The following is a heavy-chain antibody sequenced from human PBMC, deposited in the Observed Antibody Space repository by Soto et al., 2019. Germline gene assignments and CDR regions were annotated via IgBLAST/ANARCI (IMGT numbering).Heavy chain of an antibody. CDR3: ARVASYDSSGPHFDY. CDR2: ISAYNGNT. J-gene: IGHJ4*02. Sequence: QVQLVESGAEVKKPGASVKVSCKASGYTFTSYGISWVRQAPGQGLEWMGWISAYNGNTNYAQKLQGRVTMTTDTSTSTAYMEVRSLRSDDTAVYYCARVASYDSSGPHFDYWGQGTLVTVSS. V-gene: IGHV1-18*01. D-gene: IGHD3-22*01. CDR1: GYTFTSYG.